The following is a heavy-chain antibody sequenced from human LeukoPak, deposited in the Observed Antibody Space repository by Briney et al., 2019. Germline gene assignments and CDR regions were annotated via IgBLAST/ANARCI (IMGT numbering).Heavy chain of an antibody. D-gene: IGHD3-10*01. Sequence: SVKVSCKASGGTFSSYAISWVRQAPGQGLEWMGGIIPIFGTANYAQKFQGRVTITADESTSTAYMELSSLRSKDTAVYYCARVWGSGSYYYYYGMDVWGQGTTVTVSS. CDR2: IIPIFGTA. CDR1: GGTFSSYA. V-gene: IGHV1-69*13. J-gene: IGHJ6*02. CDR3: ARVWGSGSYYYYYGMDV.